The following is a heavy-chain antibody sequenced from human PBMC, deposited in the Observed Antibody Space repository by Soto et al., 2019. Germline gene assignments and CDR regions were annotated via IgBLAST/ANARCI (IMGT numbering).Heavy chain of an antibody. CDR3: ATFPYYDSSRIFDY. J-gene: IGHJ4*02. Sequence: ASVKVSCKASGYTFTSYAMHWVRQAPGQGLEWMGWINAGNGKTKYAQKFQGRVTMTEDTSTDTAYMELSSLRSEDTAVYYCATFPYYDSSRIFDYWGQGTLVTVSS. D-gene: IGHD3-22*01. CDR2: INAGNGKT. CDR1: GYTFTSYA. V-gene: IGHV1-3*01.